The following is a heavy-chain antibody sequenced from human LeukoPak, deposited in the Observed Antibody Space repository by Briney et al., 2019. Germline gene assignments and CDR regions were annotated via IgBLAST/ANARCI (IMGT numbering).Heavy chain of an antibody. V-gene: IGHV4-39*07. J-gene: IGHJ6*03. D-gene: IGHD4-17*01. CDR2: MYYSGST. CDR1: GGSISSSSYY. Sequence: KSSETLSLTCTVSGGSISSSSYYWGWIRQPPGKGLEWIGGMYYSGSTHYNPSLKSRVTMSVDTSKNQFSLKLSSVTAADTAVYYCARDTVTTPYYYYYMDVWGKGTTVTVSS. CDR3: ARDTVTTPYYYYYMDV.